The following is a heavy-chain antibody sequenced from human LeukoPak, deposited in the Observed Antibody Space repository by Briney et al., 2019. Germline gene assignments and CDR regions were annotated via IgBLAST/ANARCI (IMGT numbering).Heavy chain of an antibody. V-gene: IGHV1-46*01. CDR3: ARDLTLVTVAGTPRPYYFDY. J-gene: IGHJ4*02. D-gene: IGHD6-19*01. CDR2: INPSGGST. CDR1: GYTFTIYY. Sequence: ASVKVSFKASGYTFTIYYMHWVRQAPGQGLEWMGIINPSGGSTSYAQKFQGRVTMTRDTSTSTVYMELSSLRSEDTAVYYCARDLTLVTVAGTPRPYYFDYWGQGTLVTVSS.